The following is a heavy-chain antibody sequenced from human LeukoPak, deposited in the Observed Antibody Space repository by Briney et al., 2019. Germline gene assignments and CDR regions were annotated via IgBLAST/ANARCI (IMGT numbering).Heavy chain of an antibody. D-gene: IGHD6-13*01. CDR1: GFSFNDYS. CDR2: ISWNGGKM. Sequence: GRSLRHSCVASGFSFNDYSMHWVRQAPGKGLEWVSGISWNGGKMGYADSVRGRFTISRDNARNSLSLEMNNLRVEDTAFYYCAKDLSTIATGSGAFDVWGQGTTVTVSS. CDR3: AKDLSTIATGSGAFDV. V-gene: IGHV3-9*01. J-gene: IGHJ3*01.